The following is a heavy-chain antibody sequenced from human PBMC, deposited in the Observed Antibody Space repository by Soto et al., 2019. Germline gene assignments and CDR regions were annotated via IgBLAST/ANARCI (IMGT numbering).Heavy chain of an antibody. V-gene: IGHV3-66*01. CDR2: IYSAGGA. D-gene: IGHD6-13*01. Sequence: PGGSLRLSCAASGFTLDDYYMSWIRQAPGKGLEWTSVIYSAGGADFADSVKGRFTISRDNSKNTLYLQMSSLRAEDTAVYYCARVHSSSYYYFDYWGQGTLVTVSS. CDR1: GFTLDDYY. CDR3: ARVHSSSYYYFDY. J-gene: IGHJ4*02.